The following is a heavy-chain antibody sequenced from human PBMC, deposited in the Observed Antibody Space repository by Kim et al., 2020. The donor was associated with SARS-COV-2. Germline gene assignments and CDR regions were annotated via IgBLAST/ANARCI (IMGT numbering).Heavy chain of an antibody. CDR2: I. V-gene: IGHV3-21*01. D-gene: IGHD6-13*01. J-gene: IGHJ4*02. Sequence: IYYADSVKGRFTISRDNAKNSLYLQMNSLRAEDTAVYYCANGGSSSWGGYWGQGTLVTVSS. CDR3: ANGGSSSWGGY.